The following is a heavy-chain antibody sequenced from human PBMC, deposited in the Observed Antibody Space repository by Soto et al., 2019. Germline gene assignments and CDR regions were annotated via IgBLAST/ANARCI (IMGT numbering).Heavy chain of an antibody. Sequence: GVLRLSCAASGFTFSSYDMHWVRQATGKGLEWVSAIGTAGDTYYPGSVKGRFTISRENAKNSLYLQMNSLRAGDTAVYYCARGNITMVRGVIHSYYFDYWGQGTLVTVSS. D-gene: IGHD3-10*01. J-gene: IGHJ4*02. V-gene: IGHV3-13*01. CDR3: ARGNITMVRGVIHSYYFDY. CDR1: GFTFSSYD. CDR2: IGTAGDT.